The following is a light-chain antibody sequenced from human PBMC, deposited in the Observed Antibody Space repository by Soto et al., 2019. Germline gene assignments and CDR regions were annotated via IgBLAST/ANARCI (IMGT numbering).Light chain of an antibody. CDR3: QLFGRSVT. J-gene: IGKJ3*01. CDR1: QLVVTAY. CDR2: GAL. V-gene: IGKV3-20*01. Sequence: DIVLTQSPGTLSLSPGERATLSCRASQLVVTAYLHWYQQKPGQAPRLLISGALNRATGIPDRFSGSGSGTDFTLTISRLEPEDCAVYYCQLFGRSVTFGPGTKVDVK.